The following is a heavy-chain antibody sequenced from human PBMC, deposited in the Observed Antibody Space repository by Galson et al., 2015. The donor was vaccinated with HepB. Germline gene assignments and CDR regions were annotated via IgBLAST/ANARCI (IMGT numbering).Heavy chain of an antibody. D-gene: IGHD1-20*01. CDR2: ISSSTYT. Sequence: SLRLSCAASGFTFSDYYMSWIRQAPGKGLEWLSYISSSTYTNYADSVKGRFTISRDNAKNSLYLQMNSLRADDTAVYYCARSITYDAFDIWGQGTMVTVSS. J-gene: IGHJ3*02. CDR1: GFTFSDYY. V-gene: IGHV3-11*06. CDR3: ARSITYDAFDI.